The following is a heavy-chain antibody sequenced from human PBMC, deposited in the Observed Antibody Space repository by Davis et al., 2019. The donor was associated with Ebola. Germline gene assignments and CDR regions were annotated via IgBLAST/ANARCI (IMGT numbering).Heavy chain of an antibody. J-gene: IGHJ3*02. CDR3: ASLRRTITGMDDGFDI. D-gene: IGHD2-8*02. CDR1: GNSFTSHW. Sequence: PGGSLRLSCKDSGNSFTSHWIGWVRQMPGKGLDWMGIIYTGDSDTRYSPSFRGQVTISADKSMKTAFLQWGSLKASDSGMYYCASLRRTITGMDDGFDIWGQGTMVTVSS. V-gene: IGHV5-51*01. CDR2: IYTGDSDT.